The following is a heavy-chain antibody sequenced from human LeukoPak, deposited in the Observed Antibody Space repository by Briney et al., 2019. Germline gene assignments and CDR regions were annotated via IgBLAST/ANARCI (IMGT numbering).Heavy chain of an antibody. J-gene: IGHJ6*02. D-gene: IGHD1-26*01. CDR3: ARDGSSGSRGDYYYYGMDV. CDR2: ISAYNGNT. CDR1: GYTFTSYG. Sequence: ASVKVSCKASGYTFTSYGISWVRQAPGQGLEWMGWISAYNGNTNYAQKLQGRVTMTTDTSTSTAYMELRSLRSDDTAVYYCARDGSSGSRGDYYYYGMDVWGRGTTVTVSS. V-gene: IGHV1-18*01.